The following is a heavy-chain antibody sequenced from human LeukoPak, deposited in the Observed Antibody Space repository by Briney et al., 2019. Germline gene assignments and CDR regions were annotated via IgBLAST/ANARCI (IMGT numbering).Heavy chain of an antibody. CDR2: IYYSGST. D-gene: IGHD3-3*01. CDR3: ARSNDFWSGYYFVDY. J-gene: IGHJ4*02. Sequence: SETLSLTCTVSGGSISSSSYYWGWIRQPPGKGLEWIGSIYYSGSTNYNPSLKSRVTISVDTSKNQFSLKLSSVTAADTAVYYCARSNDFWSGYYFVDYWGQGTLVTVSS. V-gene: IGHV4-39*07. CDR1: GGSISSSSYY.